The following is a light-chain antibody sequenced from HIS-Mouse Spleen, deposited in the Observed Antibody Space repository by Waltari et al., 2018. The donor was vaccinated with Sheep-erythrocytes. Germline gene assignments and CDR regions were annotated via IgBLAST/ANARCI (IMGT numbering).Light chain of an antibody. Sequence: SYELTQPSSVSVSPGQTARLTCSGDVLAKKYARWFQQKPGQAPVLVIYKDSERPSWIPERFSGSSSGTTVTLAISGAQVEDEADYYCYSAADNNLVFGGGTKLTVL. V-gene: IGLV3-27*01. CDR2: KDS. J-gene: IGLJ3*02. CDR3: YSAADNNLV. CDR1: VLAKKY.